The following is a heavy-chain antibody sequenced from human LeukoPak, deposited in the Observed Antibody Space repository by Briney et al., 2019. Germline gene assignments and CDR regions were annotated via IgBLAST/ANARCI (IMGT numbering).Heavy chain of an antibody. Sequence: PSEALSLTCAVYGGSFSGYYWSWIRQPPGKGLEWIGEINHSGSTNYNPSLKSRVTISVDTSKNQFSLKLSSVTAADTAVYYCARDSPSGYSSGWFFPFDYWGQGILVTVSS. CDR3: ARDSPSGYSSGWFFPFDY. CDR1: GGSFSGYY. V-gene: IGHV4-34*01. D-gene: IGHD6-19*01. CDR2: INHSGST. J-gene: IGHJ4*02.